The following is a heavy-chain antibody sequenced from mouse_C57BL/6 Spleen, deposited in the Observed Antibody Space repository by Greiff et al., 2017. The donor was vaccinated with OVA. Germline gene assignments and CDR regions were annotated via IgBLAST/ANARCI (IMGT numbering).Heavy chain of an antibody. Sequence: EVKLEESGGGLVKPGGSLKLSCAASGFTFSSYTMSWVRQTPEKRLEWVATISGGGGNTYYPDSVKGRFTISRDNAKNTLYLQMSSLRSEDTALYYCARGRDYDYEGFAYWGQGTLVTVSA. D-gene: IGHD2-4*01. V-gene: IGHV5-9*01. CDR3: ARGRDYDYEGFAY. CDR2: ISGGGGNT. CDR1: GFTFSSYT. J-gene: IGHJ3*01.